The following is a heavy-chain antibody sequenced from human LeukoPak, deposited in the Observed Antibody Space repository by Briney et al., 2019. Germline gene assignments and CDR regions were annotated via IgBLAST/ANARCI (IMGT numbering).Heavy chain of an antibody. Sequence: SETLSLTCAVYGGSFSGYYWSWIRQPPGKGLEWIGEINHSGSTNYNPSLKSRVTISVDTSKNQFSLKLSSVTAADTAVYYCAREPSYCSSTSCLNWFDPWGQGTLVTVSS. CDR1: GGSFSGYY. CDR2: INHSGST. J-gene: IGHJ5*02. D-gene: IGHD2-2*01. V-gene: IGHV4-34*01. CDR3: AREPSYCSSTSCLNWFDP.